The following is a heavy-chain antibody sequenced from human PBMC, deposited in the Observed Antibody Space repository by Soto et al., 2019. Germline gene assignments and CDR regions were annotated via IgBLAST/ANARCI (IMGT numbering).Heavy chain of an antibody. V-gene: IGHV6-1*01. D-gene: IGHD1-7*01. CDR2: TYYRSKWYN. CDR1: GDSVSSNSAA. J-gene: IGHJ6*03. Sequence: SQTLSLTCAISGDSVSSNSAAWNWIRQSPSRGLEWLGRTYYRSKWYNDYAVSVKSRITINPDTSKNQFSLQLNSVTPEDTAVYYCARESSITGTTLYYMDVWGKGTTVTVSS. CDR3: ARESSITGTTLYYMDV.